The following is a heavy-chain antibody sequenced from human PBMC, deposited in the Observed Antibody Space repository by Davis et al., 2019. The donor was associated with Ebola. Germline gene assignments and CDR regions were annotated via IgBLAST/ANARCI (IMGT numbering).Heavy chain of an antibody. CDR3: ARDVSGWYGDYYYYYGMDV. CDR1: GFTFSSYS. V-gene: IGHV3-48*01. Sequence: GGSLRLSCAASGFTFSSYSMNWVRQAPGKGLEWVSYISSSSSTIYYADSVKGRFTVSRDNSKSTMFLQMNGLRAEDTAVYYCARDVSGWYGDYYYYYGMDVWGQGTTVTVSS. D-gene: IGHD6-19*01. J-gene: IGHJ6*02. CDR2: ISSSSSTI.